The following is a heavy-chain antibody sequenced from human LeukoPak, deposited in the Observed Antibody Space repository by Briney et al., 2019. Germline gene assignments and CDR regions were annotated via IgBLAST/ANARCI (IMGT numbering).Heavy chain of an antibody. CDR2: ISYDGSNK. V-gene: IGHV3-30*03. CDR1: GFTFSTYG. Sequence: PGGSLRLSCAASGFTFSTYGMHWVRQAPGKGLEWVAVISYDGSNKYYADSVKGRFTISRDNSKNTLYLQMNSLRAEDTAVYYCARGGVSSGPNDYYYYGMDVWGQGTTVTVSS. D-gene: IGHD6-19*01. J-gene: IGHJ6*02. CDR3: ARGGVSSGPNDYYYYGMDV.